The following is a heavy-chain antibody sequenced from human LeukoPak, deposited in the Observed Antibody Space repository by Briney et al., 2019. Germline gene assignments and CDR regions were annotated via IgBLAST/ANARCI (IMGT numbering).Heavy chain of an antibody. CDR1: GGSISSGSYY. CDR2: IYTSGST. CDR3: AGTTVTEFDP. J-gene: IGHJ5*02. V-gene: IGHV4-61*02. D-gene: IGHD1-14*01. Sequence: SETLSLTCTVSGGSISSGSYYWSWIRQPARKGLEWIGRIYTSGSTNYNPSLKSRVTISVDTSKNQFSLKLSSVTAADTAVYYCAGTTVTEFDPWGQGTLVTVSS.